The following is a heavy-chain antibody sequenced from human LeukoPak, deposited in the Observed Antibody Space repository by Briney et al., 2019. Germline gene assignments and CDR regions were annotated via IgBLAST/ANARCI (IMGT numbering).Heavy chain of an antibody. CDR2: IIPIFGTA. CDR3: AREGGYDSWGAFDI. D-gene: IGHD5-12*01. V-gene: IGHV1-69*13. J-gene: IGHJ3*02. Sequence: SVKVSCKASGGTFSSYAISGVRQAPGQGLEWMGGIIPIFGTANYAQKFQGRVTITADESTSTAYMELSSLRSEDTAVYYCAREGGYDSWGAFDIWGQGTMVTVSS. CDR1: GGTFSSYA.